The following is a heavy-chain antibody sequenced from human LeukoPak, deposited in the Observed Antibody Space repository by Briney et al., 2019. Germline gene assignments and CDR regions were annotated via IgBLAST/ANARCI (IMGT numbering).Heavy chain of an antibody. V-gene: IGHV3-7*01. Sequence: GGSLRLSCAASGFTFSSYWMSWVRQAPGKGLEWVASIKQDGSEKYYVDSVKGRFTISRDNAKNSLYLQMNSLRAEDTAVYYCARGVIAAADFFDYWGQGTLVTVSS. J-gene: IGHJ4*02. CDR1: GFTFSSYW. D-gene: IGHD6-13*01. CDR2: IKQDGSEK. CDR3: ARGVIAAADFFDY.